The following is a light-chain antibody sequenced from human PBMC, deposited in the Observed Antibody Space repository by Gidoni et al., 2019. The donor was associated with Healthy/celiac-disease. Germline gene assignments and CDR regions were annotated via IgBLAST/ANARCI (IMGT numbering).Light chain of an antibody. Sequence: SVLTQPPSVSGAPGQRVTISCTGSSSNIGAGYDVHWYQQLPGTAPNLLIYGNSNRPSGVPDRFSGSKSGTSASLAITGLQAEDEADYYCQSYDSSLSGYVVFGGGTKLTVL. CDR1: SSNIGAGYD. J-gene: IGLJ2*01. V-gene: IGLV1-40*01. CDR2: GNS. CDR3: QSYDSSLSGYVV.